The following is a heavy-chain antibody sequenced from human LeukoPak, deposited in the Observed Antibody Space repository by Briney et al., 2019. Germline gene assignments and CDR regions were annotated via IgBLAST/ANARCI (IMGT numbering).Heavy chain of an antibody. CDR1: GYSFTSYW. Sequence: GESLKISCKGSGYSFTSYWIGWVRQMPGKGLEWMGIIYPGDSDTRYSPSFQGQVAISADKSISTAYLQWSSLKASDTAMYYCARPDLSWARPDYFDYWGQGTLVTVSS. CDR2: IYPGDSDT. D-gene: IGHD6-6*01. J-gene: IGHJ4*02. V-gene: IGHV5-51*01. CDR3: ARPDLSWARPDYFDY.